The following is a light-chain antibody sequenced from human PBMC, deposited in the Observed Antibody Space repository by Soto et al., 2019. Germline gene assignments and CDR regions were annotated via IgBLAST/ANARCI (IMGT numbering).Light chain of an antibody. J-gene: IGLJ1*01. V-gene: IGLV2-14*01. CDR2: EVT. CDR3: NSYTSSSTFV. Sequence: QSVLTQPASVSGSPGQSITISCTGGTSDVGGYKYVSWYQQHPGKAPKLVIYEVTNRPSGVSTRFSGSKSRNTASLTISGLQAEDEADYYCNSYTSSSTFVFGTGTKVTVL. CDR1: TSDVGGYKY.